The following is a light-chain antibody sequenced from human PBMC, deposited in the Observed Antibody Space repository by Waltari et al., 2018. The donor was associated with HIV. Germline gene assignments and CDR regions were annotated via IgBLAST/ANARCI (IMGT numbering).Light chain of an antibody. V-gene: IGKV3-20*01. Sequence: EIVLTQSPGTLSLSPGERATLSCRASQSVDSSFLGWYQQKPGQAPRLLIYGASSRATGIPDRFSGSGSGTDFTLTISRLEPEDFAVYYCQQYDRSPQTFGQGTKVEIK. J-gene: IGKJ1*01. CDR3: QQYDRSPQT. CDR1: QSVDSSF. CDR2: GAS.